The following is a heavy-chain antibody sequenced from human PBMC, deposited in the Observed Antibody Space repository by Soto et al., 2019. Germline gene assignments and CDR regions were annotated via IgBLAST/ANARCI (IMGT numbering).Heavy chain of an antibody. V-gene: IGHV3-23*01. D-gene: IGHD3-10*01. CDR2: ISGSGGST. CDR3: ARDRGSGSSSMDV. CDR1: GFTFSSYA. J-gene: IGHJ6*02. Sequence: GGSLRLSCAASGFTFSSYAMSWVRQAPGKGLEWVSAISGSGGSTYYADSVKGRFTISRDNSKNTLYLQMNSLRAEDTAVYYCARDRGSGSSSMDVWGQGTTVTVSS.